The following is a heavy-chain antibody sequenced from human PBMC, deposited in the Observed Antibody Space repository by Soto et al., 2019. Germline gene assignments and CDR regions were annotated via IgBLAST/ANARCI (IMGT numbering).Heavy chain of an antibody. CDR1: GGSISSLSYY. V-gene: IGHV4-39*02. CDR2: IFFTGNT. J-gene: IGHJ4*02. CDR3: ASRHCIGGNCYNPGFDS. D-gene: IGHD2-15*01. Sequence: HLQESGPGLVTTSATLSLTCAVSGGSISSLSYYWGWIRQTPGTGPEGIGSIFFTGNTYYNPSLESRVASSLDTSRNHFSVTVNYVTAAHTAVYYCASRHCIGGNCYNPGFDSCCQGTLVTVSS.